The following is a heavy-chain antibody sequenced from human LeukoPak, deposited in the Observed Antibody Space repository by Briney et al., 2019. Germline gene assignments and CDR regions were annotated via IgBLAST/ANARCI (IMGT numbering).Heavy chain of an antibody. V-gene: IGHV3-72*01. Sequence: PGGSQRLSCTASGFTFSAHIMDWFRQASGKGLEWIGRVRTKTREYTTEYAASVKDRFVISRDDSRDSVFLQMYSLGTEDTAVYYCAREGAEGDQSAFDIWGQGTLVTVSS. J-gene: IGHJ3*02. CDR1: GFTFSAHI. D-gene: IGHD3-16*01. CDR2: VRTKTREYTT. CDR3: AREGAEGDQSAFDI.